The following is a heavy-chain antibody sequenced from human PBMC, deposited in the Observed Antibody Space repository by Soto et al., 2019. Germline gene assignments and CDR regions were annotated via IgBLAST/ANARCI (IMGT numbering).Heavy chain of an antibody. Sequence: SETLSLTCTVSGRSVSSGGYYWTWIRQHPGRGLEWIGYIYHIGSPYYNPSLESRVTISLDTSKYQFSLNLASVTAADTAIYYCVRDRALDSSGHWFDTWGQGTLVTVS. D-gene: IGHD6-19*01. CDR2: IYHIGSP. CDR3: VRDRALDSSGHWFDT. J-gene: IGHJ5*02. V-gene: IGHV4-31*03. CDR1: GRSVSSGGYY.